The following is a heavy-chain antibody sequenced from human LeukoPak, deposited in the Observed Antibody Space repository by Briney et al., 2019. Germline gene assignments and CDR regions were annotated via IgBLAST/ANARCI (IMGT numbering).Heavy chain of an antibody. CDR2: INWNGGST. V-gene: IGHV3-20*04. D-gene: IGHD4-11*01. J-gene: IGHJ4*02. CDR3: ARGGDYGNYEED. Sequence: GGSLRLSCAASGFTFDDYGMSWVRQAPGKGLEWVSGINWNGGSTGYADSVKGRFTISRDNAKNSLYLQMNMLRAEDTALYYCARGGDYGNYEEDWGQGTLVTVS. CDR1: GFTFDDYG.